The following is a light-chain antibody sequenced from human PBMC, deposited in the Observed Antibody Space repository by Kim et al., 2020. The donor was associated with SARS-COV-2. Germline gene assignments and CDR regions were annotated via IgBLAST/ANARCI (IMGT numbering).Light chain of an antibody. CDR2: RDT. CDR3: QAWDYNTAV. CDR1: RLADKY. J-gene: IGLJ2*01. V-gene: IGLV3-1*01. Sequence: SYELTQPPSVSVSPGQTASITCSGDRLADKYIYWYQQKPGQSPVKVIYRDTKRPSGIPERFSGSNSGNTATLTISGTQAMDEADYYCQAWDYNTAVFGVG.